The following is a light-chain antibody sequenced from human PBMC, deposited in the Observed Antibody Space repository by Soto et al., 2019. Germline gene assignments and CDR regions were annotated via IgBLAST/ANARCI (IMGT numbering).Light chain of an antibody. Sequence: QPVLTQSSSASASLGSSVKLTCTLSSGHNTYTIAWHQQQPGKAPRYLMKLERSGSYDKGSGVPDRFSGSSSGADRYLTIPNPQSEDEADYYCETWDSNTHTVFGGGTQLTVL. CDR3: ETWDSNTHTV. CDR1: SGHNTYT. J-gene: IGLJ7*01. V-gene: IGLV4-60*03. CDR2: LERSGSY.